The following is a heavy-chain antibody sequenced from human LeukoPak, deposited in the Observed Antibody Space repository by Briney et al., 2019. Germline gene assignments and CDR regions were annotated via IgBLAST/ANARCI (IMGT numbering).Heavy chain of an antibody. J-gene: IGHJ3*02. Sequence: GGSLRLSCAASGFTVSSNYMSWVRQAPGKGLEWVSVIYSGGSTYYADSVKGRFTISRDNSKNTLYLQMNSLRAEDTAVYYCARDRVKDYYDSSGYYDAFDIWGQGTMVTVSS. V-gene: IGHV3-53*01. CDR3: ARDRVKDYYDSSGYYDAFDI. D-gene: IGHD3-22*01. CDR1: GFTVSSNY. CDR2: IYSGGST.